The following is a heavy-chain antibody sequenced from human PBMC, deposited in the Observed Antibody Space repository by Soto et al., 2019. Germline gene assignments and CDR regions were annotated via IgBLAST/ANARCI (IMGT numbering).Heavy chain of an antibody. CDR1: GGSLSSRCFS. D-gene: IGHD1-1*01. V-gene: IGHV4-30-2*01. J-gene: IGHJ4*02. CDR2: IYHSGTT. CDR3: ARANRDGNNYPLHD. Sequence: TLSLHCAVSGGSLSSRCFSWSWIRQPPGKGLEWIGHIYHSGTTYYSPSLKSRVSISIDRSKNHFSLNLTSVTAADTAVYYCARANRDGNNYPLHDWGQGALVTVSS.